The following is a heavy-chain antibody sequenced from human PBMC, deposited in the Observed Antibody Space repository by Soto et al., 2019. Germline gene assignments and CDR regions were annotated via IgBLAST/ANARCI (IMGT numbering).Heavy chain of an antibody. D-gene: IGHD3-10*01. V-gene: IGHV3-21*01. Sequence: GGSLRLSCAASGFTFSSYSMNWVRQAPGKGLEWVSSISSSSSYIYYADSVKGRFTISRDNAKNSLYLQMNSLRAEDTAVYYCARALVRGSDWFDPWGQGTLVTVSS. CDR2: ISSSSSYI. CDR3: ARALVRGSDWFDP. CDR1: GFTFSSYS. J-gene: IGHJ5*02.